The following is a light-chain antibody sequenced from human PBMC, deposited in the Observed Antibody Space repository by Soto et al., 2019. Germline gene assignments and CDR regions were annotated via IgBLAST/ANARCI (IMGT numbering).Light chain of an antibody. V-gene: IGLV7-46*01. CDR3: LLSYSGAHVV. Sequence: QAVVTQEPSLTVSPGGTVTLTCGSSTGPVTSGHYPYWFQQKPGQAPRTLIYDTSNKHSWTPARFSGSLLGGKAPLTLSGAQPEDEAEYYCLLSYSGAHVVFGGGTKLTVL. J-gene: IGLJ2*01. CDR1: TGPVTSGHY. CDR2: DTS.